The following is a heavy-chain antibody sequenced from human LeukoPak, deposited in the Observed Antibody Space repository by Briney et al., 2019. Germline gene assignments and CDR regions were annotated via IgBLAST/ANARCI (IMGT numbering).Heavy chain of an antibody. J-gene: IGHJ4*02. CDR2: ISSNGGTT. Sequence: PGGSLRLSCAASGLTFSSYGMSWVLQAPGKGLEWVSYISSNGGTTYYANSVKGRFTISRDNAKNSLYLQMNSLRVEDTAVYYCARGNIRGYSYGFDSWGQGTLVTVSS. V-gene: IGHV3-48*03. CDR1: GLTFSSYG. CDR3: ARGNIRGYSYGFDS. D-gene: IGHD5-18*01.